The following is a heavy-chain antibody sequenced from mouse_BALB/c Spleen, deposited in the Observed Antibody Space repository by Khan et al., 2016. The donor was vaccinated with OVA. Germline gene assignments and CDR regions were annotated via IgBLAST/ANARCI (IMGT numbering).Heavy chain of an antibody. CDR1: GFTFSTYG. D-gene: IGHD1-1*01. Sequence: EVELVESGGDLVKPGGSLKLSCAASGFTFSTYGMSWVRQTPDKRLEWVATVSTGGSYTYYPDSVKGRFTISRDNAKNTLYLQMSGLQSEDTAIFYGTRLAYYYDSEGFAYWGQGTLVTVSA. CDR2: VSTGGSYT. V-gene: IGHV5-6*01. J-gene: IGHJ3*01. CDR3: TRLAYYYDSEGFAY.